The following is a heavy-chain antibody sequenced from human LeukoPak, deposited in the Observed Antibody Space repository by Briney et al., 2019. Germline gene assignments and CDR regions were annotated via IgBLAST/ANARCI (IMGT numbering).Heavy chain of an antibody. CDR1: GGSFSGYY. J-gene: IGHJ4*02. CDR3: ARGPAPSYWIDY. V-gene: IGHV4-34*01. D-gene: IGHD1-1*01. Sequence: SETLSLTCAVYGGSFSGYYWSWIRQPPGKGLEWIGEINHSGSTNYNPSLKSRVTISVDTSKNQFSLKRSSVVAVDTAVYSCARGPAPSYWIDYWGQGTLVTVSS. CDR2: INHSGST.